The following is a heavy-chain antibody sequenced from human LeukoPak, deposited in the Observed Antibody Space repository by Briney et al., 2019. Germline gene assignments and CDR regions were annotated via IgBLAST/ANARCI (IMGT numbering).Heavy chain of an antibody. J-gene: IGHJ6*02. Sequence: PGGSLRLSCTASGFTFSNYAMHWVRQAPGKGLEWLSFISYDGSDQYNADSVKGRFTISRDNSKNTLYLQMNSLRAEDTAVYYCARSSSWYFYGMDVWGQGTTVTVSS. CDR2: ISYDGSDQ. D-gene: IGHD6-13*01. V-gene: IGHV3-30*04. CDR3: ARSSSWYFYGMDV. CDR1: GFTFSNYA.